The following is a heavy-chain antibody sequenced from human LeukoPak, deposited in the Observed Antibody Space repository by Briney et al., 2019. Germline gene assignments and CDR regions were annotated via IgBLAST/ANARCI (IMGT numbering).Heavy chain of an antibody. CDR3: ARDYYGSGSYTDY. J-gene: IGHJ4*02. CDR1: GGTFSSYA. CDR2: IIPIFGTA. D-gene: IGHD3-10*01. V-gene: IGHV1-69*05. Sequence: SVKVSCKASGGTFSSYAISWVRQAPGQGLEWMGGIIPIFGTANYAQKFQGRVTITTEESTSTAYMELSSLRSEDTAVYYCARDYYGSGSYTDYWGQGTLVTVSS.